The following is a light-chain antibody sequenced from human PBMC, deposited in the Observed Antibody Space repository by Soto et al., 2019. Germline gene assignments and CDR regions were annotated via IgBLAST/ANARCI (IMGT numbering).Light chain of an antibody. CDR3: QHRSSWPLT. Sequence: EIVLTQSPATLSLSPGERATLSCRASQSVRNYLTWYQQKPGQAPRLLIYDASNRATGIPARFSGSGSGTDFTLTISSLEPEDFAVYYCQHRSSWPLTFGGGTKVDIK. CDR2: DAS. J-gene: IGKJ4*01. V-gene: IGKV3-11*01. CDR1: QSVRNY.